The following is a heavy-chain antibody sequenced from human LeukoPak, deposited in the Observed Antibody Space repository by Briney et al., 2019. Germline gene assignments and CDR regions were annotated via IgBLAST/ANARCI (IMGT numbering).Heavy chain of an antibody. CDR3: AKGGKPGAFDI. D-gene: IGHD3-16*01. CDR1: GFTFSSYE. V-gene: IGHV3-48*03. Sequence: GGSLRLSCAASGFTFSSYEMNWVRQAPGKGLEWVSYISSSGSTIYYADSVKGRFTISRDNSKNTLYLQMNSLRAEDTAVYYCAKGGKPGAFDIWGQGTMVTVSS. CDR2: ISSSGSTI. J-gene: IGHJ3*02.